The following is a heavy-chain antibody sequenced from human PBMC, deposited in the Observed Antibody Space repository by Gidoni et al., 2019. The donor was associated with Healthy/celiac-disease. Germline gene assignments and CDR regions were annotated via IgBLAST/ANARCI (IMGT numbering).Heavy chain of an antibody. Sequence: EVQLVQAGAEVKKTGESRKISGKGYGNSMTSYWIGWVRQMPGNGLEWMGIIYPVDSDTRYSPSFQGQVTISADKSISTAYLQWSSLKASDTAMYYCARQVVVAATGITFDYWGQGTLVTVSS. CDR2: IYPVDSDT. CDR3: ARQVVVAATGITFDY. D-gene: IGHD2-15*01. J-gene: IGHJ4*02. CDR1: GNSMTSYW. V-gene: IGHV5-51*01.